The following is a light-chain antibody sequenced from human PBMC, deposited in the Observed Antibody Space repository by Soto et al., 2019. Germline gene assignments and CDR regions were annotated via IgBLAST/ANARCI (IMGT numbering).Light chain of an antibody. CDR1: QNVRNN. CDR3: QQNDDWLPYS. CDR2: EAS. J-gene: IGKJ2*01. Sequence: EVVMTQSPATLSVSPGERATLSCRASQNVRNNLVWYQQKPGQPPRVLISEASSRAAGVPARCSGRGFGTEFTLTITSLQPEDSAVYYCQQNDDWLPYSFGQGTRLVS. V-gene: IGKV3-15*01.